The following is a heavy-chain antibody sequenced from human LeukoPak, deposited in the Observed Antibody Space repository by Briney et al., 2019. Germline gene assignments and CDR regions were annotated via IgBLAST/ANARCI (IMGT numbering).Heavy chain of an antibody. CDR3: ARYVKGYCSGGSCYPDAFDI. Sequence: PGGYLRLSCAASGFSFSSYWMHWVRQAPGKGLVWVSRINSDGSSTSYADSVKGRFTISRDNAKNTLYLQMNSLRAEDTAVYYCARYVKGYCSGGSCYPDAFDIWGQDKMVTVSS. V-gene: IGHV3-74*01. D-gene: IGHD2-15*01. CDR2: INSDGSST. J-gene: IGHJ3*02. CDR1: GFSFSSYW.